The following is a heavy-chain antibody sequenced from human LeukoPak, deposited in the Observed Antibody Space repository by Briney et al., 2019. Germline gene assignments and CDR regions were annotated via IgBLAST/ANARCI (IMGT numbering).Heavy chain of an antibody. D-gene: IGHD3-10*01. J-gene: IGHJ4*02. CDR3: ASGLFGEFSIVDLY. CDR2: IIPIFGTA. Sequence: SVKVSCKASGGTLTSYAISWVRQAPGQGLEWMGRIIPIFGTANYAQKIQGRGTITADKSTSTAYMEQSSLRSEDTAVFYCASGLFGEFSIVDLYWGQGTLVTVSS. CDR1: GGTLTSYA. V-gene: IGHV1-69*06.